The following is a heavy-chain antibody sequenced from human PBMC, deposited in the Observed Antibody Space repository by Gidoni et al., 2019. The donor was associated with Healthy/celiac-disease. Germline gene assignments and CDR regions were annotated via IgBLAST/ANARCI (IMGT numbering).Heavy chain of an antibody. CDR3: AKDGGDYSTQEDYFDY. Sequence: EVQLLESGGGLVQPGGSLRLSCAASGFTFISYCMSWVRQAPGKGLGWVSAISGSGGSTYYADSVKGRFTISRDNSKNTLYLQMNSLRAEDTAVYYCAKDGGDYSTQEDYFDYWGQGTLVTVSS. V-gene: IGHV3-23*01. CDR2: ISGSGGST. CDR1: GFTFISYC. D-gene: IGHD4-4*01. J-gene: IGHJ4*02.